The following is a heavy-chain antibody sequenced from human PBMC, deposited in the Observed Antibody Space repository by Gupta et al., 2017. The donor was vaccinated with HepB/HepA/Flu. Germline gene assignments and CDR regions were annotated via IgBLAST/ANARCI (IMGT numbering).Heavy chain of an antibody. D-gene: IGHD2-15*01. J-gene: IGHJ4*02. V-gene: IGHV4-59*01. Sequence: QVQLQESGPGLVKPSETLSLTCTVSGGSISSYYWSWIWQPPGKGLEWIGYIYYSGSTNYNPSLKSRVTISVDTSKNQFSLKLSSVTAADTAVYYCARVELYCSGGSCYYFDYWGQGTLVTVSS. CDR1: GGSISSYY. CDR2: IYYSGST. CDR3: ARVELYCSGGSCYYFDY.